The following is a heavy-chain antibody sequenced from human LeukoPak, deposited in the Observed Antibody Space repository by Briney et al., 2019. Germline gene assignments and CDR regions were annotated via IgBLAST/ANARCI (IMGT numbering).Heavy chain of an antibody. J-gene: IGHJ4*02. D-gene: IGHD3-22*01. V-gene: IGHV3-21*05. CDR3: ARDLSPYYYDSSGSTAFDY. Sequence: GGSLRLSCVTSGFTFSRFEMNWVRQAPGKGLEWVSYIGTGTYIAYADSVKGRFTISRDNAKNSLYLQMNSLRAEDTAVYYCARDLSPYYYDSSGSTAFDYWGQGTLVTVSS. CDR1: GFTFSRFE. CDR2: IGTGTYI.